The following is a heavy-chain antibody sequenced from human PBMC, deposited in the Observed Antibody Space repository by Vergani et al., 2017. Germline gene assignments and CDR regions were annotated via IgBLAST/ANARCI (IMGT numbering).Heavy chain of an antibody. CDR2: IYYSGTT. V-gene: IGHV4-59*06. Sequence: QVQLQESGPGLVKPSETLSLTCTVSGGSISSYYWSWVRQRPGMGLDWIGYIYYSGTTYYNPSLESRLTISLDTSENHLSLKLTSVTAADTAVYYCARQKASYMDVWGKGATVTVS. CDR1: GGSISSYY. J-gene: IGHJ6*03. CDR3: ARQKASYMDV.